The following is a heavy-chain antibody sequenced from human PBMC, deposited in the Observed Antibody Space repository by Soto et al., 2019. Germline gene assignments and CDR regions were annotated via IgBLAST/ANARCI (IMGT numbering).Heavy chain of an antibody. V-gene: IGHV3-66*01. CDR1: GFTVSSNY. CDR3: ARDLSGSYLYYYYRMDV. J-gene: IGHJ6*02. CDR2: IYSGGST. D-gene: IGHD1-26*01. Sequence: GGSLRLSCAASGFTVSSNYMSWVRQAPGKGLEWVSVIYSGGSTYYADSVKGRFTISRDNSKNTLYLQMNSLRAEDTAVYYCARDLSGSYLYYYYRMDVWGQGTTVTVSS.